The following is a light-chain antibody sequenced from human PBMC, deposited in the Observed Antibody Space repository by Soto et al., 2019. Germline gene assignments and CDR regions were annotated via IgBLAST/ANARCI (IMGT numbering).Light chain of an antibody. CDR3: QQYSKWPIN. V-gene: IGKV3-15*01. CDR1: QSVNNN. Sequence: EIVMTQSPVTLSVSTGERATLSCTASQSVNNNVAWYQQKPGHTPRLLIYSASIGATGTPARFSGSGSGSDFTLTISSLQSEDFAVYYCQQYSKWPINCGQGKRREIK. J-gene: IGKJ5*01. CDR2: SAS.